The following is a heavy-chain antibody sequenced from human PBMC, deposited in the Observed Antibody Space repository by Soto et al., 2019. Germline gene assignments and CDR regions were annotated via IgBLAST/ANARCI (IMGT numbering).Heavy chain of an antibody. V-gene: IGHV1-69*13. D-gene: IGHD3-22*01. J-gene: IGHJ4*02. CDR2: IIPIFGTA. Sequence: SEKVSCKASGGTFSSYAISWVRQAPGQGLEWMGGIIPIFGTANYARKFQGRVTITADESTSTAFMELSSLRSEDTAVYYCARGFYDSSGYPLRGFDYWGQGTLVTVSS. CDR3: ARGFYDSSGYPLRGFDY. CDR1: GGTFSSYA.